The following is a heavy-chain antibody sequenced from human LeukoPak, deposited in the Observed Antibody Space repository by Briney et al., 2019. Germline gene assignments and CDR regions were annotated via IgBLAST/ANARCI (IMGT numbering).Heavy chain of an antibody. CDR2: ISAYNGNT. D-gene: IGHD6-6*01. V-gene: IGHV1-18*01. Sequence: GASVKVSCKASGYTFTSYGINWVRQAPGQGLEWMGWISAYNGNTNYAQKLQGRVTMTTDTSTSTAYMELRSLRSDDTAVYYCAGVSGSSSDAVNYYAFDIWGQGTMVTVSS. J-gene: IGHJ3*02. CDR1: GYTFTSYG. CDR3: AGVSGSSSDAVNYYAFDI.